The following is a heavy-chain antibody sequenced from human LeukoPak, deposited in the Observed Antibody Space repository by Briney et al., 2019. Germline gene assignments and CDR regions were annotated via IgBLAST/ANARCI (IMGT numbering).Heavy chain of an antibody. Sequence: SETLSLTCAVYGGSFSGYYWSWIRQPPGKGLEWIGEINHSGSTNYNPSLKSRVTISVDTSKNQFSLKLSSVTAADTAVYYCASTTLVLLWFGEPRGYFDYWGQGTLVTVSS. CDR1: GGSFSGYY. D-gene: IGHD3-10*01. V-gene: IGHV4-34*01. CDR3: ASTTLVLLWFGEPRGYFDY. CDR2: INHSGST. J-gene: IGHJ4*02.